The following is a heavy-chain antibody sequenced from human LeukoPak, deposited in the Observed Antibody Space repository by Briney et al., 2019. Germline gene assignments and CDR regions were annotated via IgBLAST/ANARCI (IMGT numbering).Heavy chain of an antibody. V-gene: IGHV3-15*01. CDR1: GFTFSNAW. J-gene: IGHJ4*02. CDR2: IKSKTDGGTT. Sequence: GGSLRLSCAASGFTFSNAWMSWVRQAPGNGLEWVGRIKSKTDGGTTDYAAPVKGRFTISRDDSKNTLYLQMNSLKTEDTAVYYCTTDVGSGYYDYFDYWGLGTLVTVSS. CDR3: TTDVGSGYYDYFDY. D-gene: IGHD3-22*01.